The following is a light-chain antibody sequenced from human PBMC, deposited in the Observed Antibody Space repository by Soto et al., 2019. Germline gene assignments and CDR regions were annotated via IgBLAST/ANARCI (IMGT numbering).Light chain of an antibody. CDR1: QSLSSSY. CDR3: QQRSNWPWT. CDR2: DAS. V-gene: IGKV3D-20*02. J-gene: IGKJ5*01. Sequence: ENVLTQSPGTLSLSPGERATLSCRASQSLSSSYLAWYQQKPGQAPRLLIYDASNRVTGIPARFSGSGSGTDFTLTISSLEPEDFAVYYCQQRSNWPWTFGQGTRLEIK.